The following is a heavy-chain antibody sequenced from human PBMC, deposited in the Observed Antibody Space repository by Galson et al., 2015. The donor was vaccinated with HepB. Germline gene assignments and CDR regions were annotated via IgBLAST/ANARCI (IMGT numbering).Heavy chain of an antibody. J-gene: IGHJ5*02. D-gene: IGHD3-16*01. CDR2: IFPGDSDT. Sequence: QSGAEVKKAGESLRISCQGSGFSFMTYWVAWVRQMPGKGLEYMGIIFPGDSDTRYSPAFQGQVTISVDKSINTAYLQWSSLKPSDSATYFCARPAGGSAGWVDLWGQGTRITVS. CDR1: GFSFMTYW. V-gene: IGHV5-51*01. CDR3: ARPAGGSAGWVDL.